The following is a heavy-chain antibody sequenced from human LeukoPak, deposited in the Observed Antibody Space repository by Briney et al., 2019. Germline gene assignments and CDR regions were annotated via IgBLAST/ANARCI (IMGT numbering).Heavy chain of an antibody. V-gene: IGHV3-11*01. CDR2: ISSSAITI. D-gene: IGHD2-2*01. Sequence: KSGGSLRLSCAASGFTFSDYYMSWIRQAPGKGLEWVAYISSSAITIYYADSVKGRFTISRDNAKNSLYLQMSSLRAEDTAVYYCARSPFAAMGLVWFDPWGQGTLVTVSS. CDR3: ARSPFAAMGLVWFDP. CDR1: GFTFSDYY. J-gene: IGHJ5*02.